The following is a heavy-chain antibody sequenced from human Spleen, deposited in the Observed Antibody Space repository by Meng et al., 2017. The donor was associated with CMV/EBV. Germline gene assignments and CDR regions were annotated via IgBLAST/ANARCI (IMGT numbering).Heavy chain of an antibody. Sequence: GGSLRLSCAASGFTFSSYSMNWVRRAPGKGLEWVATIKHDGSEKHHGDSAKGRFTISRDNAKNSLFLQMDSLRAEDTAVYYCANSGLAGGARWGQGTLVTVSS. D-gene: IGHD2-21*01. V-gene: IGHV3-7*01. CDR3: ANSGLAGGAR. J-gene: IGHJ4*02. CDR2: IKHDGSEK. CDR1: GFTFSSYS.